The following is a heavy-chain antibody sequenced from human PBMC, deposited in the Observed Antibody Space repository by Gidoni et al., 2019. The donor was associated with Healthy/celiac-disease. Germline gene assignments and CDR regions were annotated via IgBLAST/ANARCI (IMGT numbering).Heavy chain of an antibody. D-gene: IGHD6-13*01. J-gene: IGHJ6*02. CDR2: IDWDYDK. CDR3: ARSVGAAAGLGFHYYYYGMDV. Sequence: QVTLRESGPALVKPTQTLTLTCTFPGFSLSTSGMCVSCIRQPPGKALEWLACIDWDYDKSNSTSLKTRLTISKDTSKNQVVLTMTNMDPVDTATYYCARSVGAAAGLGFHYYYYGMDVWGQGTTVTVSS. CDR1: GFSLSTSGMC. V-gene: IGHV2-70*15.